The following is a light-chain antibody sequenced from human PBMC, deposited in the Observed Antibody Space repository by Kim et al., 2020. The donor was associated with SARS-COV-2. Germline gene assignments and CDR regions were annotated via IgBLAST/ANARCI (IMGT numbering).Light chain of an antibody. CDR2: DTR. Sequence: ELTQPPSASGTPGQRVTISCSGSSSNIGSNTVNWYKQLPGTAPKLLIFDTRQRPSGVPDRLSGSKSGTSASLAISGLQSEDDGDYYCAAWDDSLDGHVVFGGGTQLTVL. V-gene: IGLV1-44*01. CDR3: AAWDDSLDGHVV. J-gene: IGLJ2*01. CDR1: SSNIGSNT.